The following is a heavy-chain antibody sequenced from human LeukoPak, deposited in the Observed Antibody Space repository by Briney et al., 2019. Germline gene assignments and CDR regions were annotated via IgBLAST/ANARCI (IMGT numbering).Heavy chain of an antibody. CDR3: AREGGLYSTPFDY. D-gene: IGHD4-11*01. CDR2: ISSSSSYI. V-gene: IGHV3-21*01. Sequence: GGSLRLSCAASGFTFSSYSMNWVRQAPGKGLEWVSSISSSSSYIYYADSVKGRFTISRDNAKNSLYLQMNSLRAEDTAVYYCAREGGLYSTPFDYWGQGTLVTVSS. CDR1: GFTFSSYS. J-gene: IGHJ4*02.